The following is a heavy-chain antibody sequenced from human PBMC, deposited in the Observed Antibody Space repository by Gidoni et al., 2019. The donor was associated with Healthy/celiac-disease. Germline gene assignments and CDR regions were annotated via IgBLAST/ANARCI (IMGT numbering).Heavy chain of an antibody. CDR3: ARARGGAKGVDY. CDR1: GFTLSDYY. Sequence: QVQLVESGGGLVKPGGSLRLSCAASGFTLSDYYMSWIRQAPGKGQEWVAYISSSSNYTNYADSVKSRFTISRDNAKNSLYLQMNSLRAEDTAVYYCARARGGAKGVDYWGQGTLVTVSS. CDR2: ISSSSNYT. D-gene: IGHD1-26*01. V-gene: IGHV3-11*05. J-gene: IGHJ4*02.